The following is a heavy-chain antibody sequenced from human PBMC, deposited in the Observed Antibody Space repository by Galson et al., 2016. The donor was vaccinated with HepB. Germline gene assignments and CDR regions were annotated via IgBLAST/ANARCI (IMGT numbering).Heavy chain of an antibody. V-gene: IGHV5-51*01. D-gene: IGHD3-9*01. CDR1: GYSVSNLW. Sequence: QSGAEVKKPGESLKISCKGAGYSVSNLWIGWVRQMPGKGLVCMGIIYLGDSNTPYSPSFLGQVTLPADKPSNTVYLHWGSLKASDTAMYYCATLARVPYFHWEYYFDSWGQGTLVTVSS. CDR2: IYLGDSNT. J-gene: IGHJ4*02. CDR3: ATLARVPYFHWEYYFDS.